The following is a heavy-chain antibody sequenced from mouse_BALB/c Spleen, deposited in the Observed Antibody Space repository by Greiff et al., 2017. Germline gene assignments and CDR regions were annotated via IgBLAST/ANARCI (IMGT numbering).Heavy chain of an antibody. CDR1: GFTFSSYY. CDR3: ARHLLWGYFDY. V-gene: IGHV5-6-2*01. J-gene: IGHJ2*01. Sequence: EVKLMESGGGLVKLGGSLKLSCAASGFTFSSYYMSWVRQTPEKRLELVAAINSNGGSTYYPDTVKGRFTISRDNAKNTLYLQMSSLKSEDTALYYCARHLLWGYFDYWGQGTTLTVSS. CDR2: INSNGGST. D-gene: IGHD2-1*01.